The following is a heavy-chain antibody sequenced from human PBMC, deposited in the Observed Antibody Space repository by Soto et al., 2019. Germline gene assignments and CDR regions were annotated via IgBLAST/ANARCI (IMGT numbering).Heavy chain of an antibody. Sequence: ASVKVSCKTSGYTITRYGVSWVRQAPGQGLEWMGWISAYNGNTNYAQKLQGRVTMTTDTSTSTAYMELRSLRSDDTAVYYCARGITGTKDEDYYYYGMDVWGQGTTVTVSS. CDR1: GYTITRYG. D-gene: IGHD1-7*01. J-gene: IGHJ6*02. V-gene: IGHV1-18*01. CDR2: ISAYNGNT. CDR3: ARGITGTKDEDYYYYGMDV.